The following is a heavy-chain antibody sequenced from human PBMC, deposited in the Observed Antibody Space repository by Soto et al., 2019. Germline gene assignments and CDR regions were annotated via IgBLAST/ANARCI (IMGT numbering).Heavy chain of an antibody. CDR3: AKILEYSGSLVYGLSSLHDAFDI. CDR2: ISYDGSNK. D-gene: IGHD6-6*01. V-gene: IGHV3-30*18. CDR1: GFTFSSYG. J-gene: IGHJ3*02. Sequence: QVQLVESGGGVVQPGRSLRLSCAASGFTFSSYGIHWVRQAPGKGLEWVAVISYDGSNKYYADSVKGRFTISRDNSKNTLYLQMNILRAEDTAVYYCAKILEYSGSLVYGLSSLHDAFDIWGQGTMVTVSS.